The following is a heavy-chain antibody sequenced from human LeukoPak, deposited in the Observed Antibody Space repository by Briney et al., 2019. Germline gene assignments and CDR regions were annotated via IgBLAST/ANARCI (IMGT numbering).Heavy chain of an antibody. CDR2: ISYDGNTK. CDR3: ARDSDSSRWDIDY. D-gene: IGHD6-13*01. CDR1: GFIFSSYS. Sequence: GGSLRLSCAASGFIFSSYSMHWVRQAPGKGLEWVAVISYDGNTKDYADSVKGRFTISRDNSKNTLYLQMNSLRAEDTAVYYCARDSDSSRWDIDYWGQGTLVTVSS. J-gene: IGHJ4*02. V-gene: IGHV3-30*03.